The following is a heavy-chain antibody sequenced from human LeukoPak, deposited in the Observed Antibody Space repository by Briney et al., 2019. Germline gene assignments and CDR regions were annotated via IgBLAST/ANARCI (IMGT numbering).Heavy chain of an antibody. CDR2: ISSSSSYI. D-gene: IGHD1-26*01. CDR1: GFTFSSYS. V-gene: IGHV3-21*01. Sequence: GGSLRLSCAASGFTFSSYSMNWVRQAPGKGLEWVSSISSSSSYIYYADSVKGRFTISRDNAKNSLYLQMNSLRAEDTAVYYCAREVETLRPSGCIAYWGQGTLVTVSS. CDR3: AREVETLRPSGCIAY. J-gene: IGHJ4*02.